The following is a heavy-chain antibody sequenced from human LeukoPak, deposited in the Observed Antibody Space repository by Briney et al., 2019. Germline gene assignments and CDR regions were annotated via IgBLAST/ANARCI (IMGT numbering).Heavy chain of an antibody. J-gene: IGHJ4*02. CDR1: GSTFSSYA. CDR3: ARGWYDSSGYPYYFDY. Sequence: GSLRLSCVASGSTFSSYAMSWVRQAPGKGLEWIGEINHSGSTNYNPSLKSRVTISVDTSKNQFSLKLSSVTAADTAVYYCARGWYDSSGYPYYFDYWGQGTLVTVSS. D-gene: IGHD3-22*01. CDR2: INHSGST. V-gene: IGHV4-34*01.